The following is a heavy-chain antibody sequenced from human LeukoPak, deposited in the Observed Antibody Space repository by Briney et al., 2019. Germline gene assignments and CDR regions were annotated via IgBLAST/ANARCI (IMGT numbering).Heavy chain of an antibody. CDR2: ISYDGSNK. CDR3: ARDPYGSGTYYGLDY. Sequence: GGSLRLSCAASGLIFSSYDMHWVRQAPGKGLEWVAVISYDGSNKYSADPVKGRFTISRDNSKNTLYLQMNSLRAEDTAVYYCARDPYGSGTYYGLDYWGQGTLVTVSS. J-gene: IGHJ4*02. V-gene: IGHV3-30*03. D-gene: IGHD3-10*01. CDR1: GLIFSSYD.